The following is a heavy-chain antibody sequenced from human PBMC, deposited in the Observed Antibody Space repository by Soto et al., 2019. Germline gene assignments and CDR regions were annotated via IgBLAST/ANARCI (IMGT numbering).Heavy chain of an antibody. Sequence: QLHLVQSGAVVKKPGASVTVSCSASGYPVTAYYMHWVRQAPGRGLEWMGGINPATGAPKFTQTFPGRGPLARGTATSTVFMGLGGLTFGGTAVFFWGGGGGVGVAGSAAFDMWGQGTLVTVSS. V-gene: IGHV1-2*02. J-gene: IGHJ3*02. CDR3: GGGGGVGVAGSAAFDM. CDR1: GYPVTAYY. D-gene: IGHD3-3*01. CDR2: INPATGAP.